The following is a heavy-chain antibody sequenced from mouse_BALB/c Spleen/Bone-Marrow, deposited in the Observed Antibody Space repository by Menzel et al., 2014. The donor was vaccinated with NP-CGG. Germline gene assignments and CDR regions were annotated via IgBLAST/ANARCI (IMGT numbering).Heavy chain of an antibody. CDR2: ISTYYGDA. V-gene: IGHV1S137*01. D-gene: IGHD2-1*01. CDR3: ARGGGNFPWFAY. Sequence: QVQLQQSGAELVRPGVSVKISCKGSGYTFTDYAMHWVKQSHAKSLEWIGVISTYYGDASYNQKFKGKATMTVDKSSSTAHMELARLTSEDSAIYYCARGGGNFPWFAYWGQGTLVTVSA. CDR1: GYTFTDYA. J-gene: IGHJ3*01.